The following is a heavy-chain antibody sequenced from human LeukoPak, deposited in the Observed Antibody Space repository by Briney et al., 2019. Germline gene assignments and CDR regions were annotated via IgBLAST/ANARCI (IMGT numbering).Heavy chain of an antibody. Sequence: SETLSLTCTVSGGSISSSSYYWGWIRQPPGKGLEWIGSIYYSGSTYYNPSLKSRVTISVDTSKNQFSLKLSSVTAADTAVYYCAGGRIQLWPTRAASLGYWGQGTLVTVSS. CDR2: IYYSGST. J-gene: IGHJ4*02. CDR1: GGSISSSSYY. V-gene: IGHV4-39*07. D-gene: IGHD5-18*01. CDR3: AGGRIQLWPTRAASLGY.